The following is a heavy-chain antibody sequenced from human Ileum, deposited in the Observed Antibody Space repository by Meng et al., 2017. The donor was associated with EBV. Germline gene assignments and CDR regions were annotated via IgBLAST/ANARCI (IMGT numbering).Heavy chain of an antibody. V-gene: IGHV4-28*01. CDR3: ARNSESGSYIDY. J-gene: IGHJ4*02. Sequence: QLMLQGPAPVLGKPSDPLSLTGAVSGYSISTPNRCGWIRQPPGKGLEWIGHIYYSGTTYNNPSLKSRVTMSIDPSKNQFSLKLSSVTAVDTAVYYCARNSESGSYIDYWGLGTLVTVSS. CDR1: GYSISTPNR. D-gene: IGHD1-26*01. CDR2: IYYSGTT.